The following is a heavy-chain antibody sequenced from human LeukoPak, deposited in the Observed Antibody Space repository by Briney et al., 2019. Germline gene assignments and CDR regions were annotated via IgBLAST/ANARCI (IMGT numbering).Heavy chain of an antibody. CDR1: GFTFSSYE. V-gene: IGHV3-48*03. CDR2: ISSSGSTI. D-gene: IGHD3-22*01. Sequence: GGSLRLSCAASGFTFSSYEMNWVRQAPGKGLEWVSFISSSGSTIYYADSVKGRFTISRDNAKNSLYLQMNSLRAEDTAVYYCARENYYDSSGYSDYWGQGTLVTVSS. CDR3: ARENYYDSSGYSDY. J-gene: IGHJ4*02.